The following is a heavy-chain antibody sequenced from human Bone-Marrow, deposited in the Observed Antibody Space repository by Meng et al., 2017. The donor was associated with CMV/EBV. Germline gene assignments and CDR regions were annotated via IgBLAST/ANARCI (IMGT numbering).Heavy chain of an antibody. Sequence: ASVKVSCKASGYTFTGYYMHWVRQAPGQGLEWMGWINPNSGGTNYAQKFQGRVTMTRDTSISTAYMELSRLRSDDTAVYYCARVTGSTMVRGVITKGYGMDVWGQGITVTVSS. D-gene: IGHD3-10*01. V-gene: IGHV1-2*02. CDR1: GYTFTGYY. CDR2: INPNSGGT. J-gene: IGHJ6*02. CDR3: ARVTGSTMVRGVITKGYGMDV.